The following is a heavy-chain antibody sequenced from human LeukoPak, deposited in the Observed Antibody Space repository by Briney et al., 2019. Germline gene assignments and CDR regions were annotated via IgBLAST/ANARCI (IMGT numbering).Heavy chain of an antibody. V-gene: IGHV4-4*07. CDR3: ATCNSCYSRAFDI. CDR2: IYTSGST. J-gene: IGHJ3*02. Sequence: PSETLSLTCTVSGGSISSYYWSWIRQPAGKGLEWIGRIYTSGSTNYNPSLKSRVTMSVDTSKNPFSLKLSSVTAADTAVYYCATCNSCYSRAFDIWGQGTMVTVSS. CDR1: GGSISSYY. D-gene: IGHD2-2*02.